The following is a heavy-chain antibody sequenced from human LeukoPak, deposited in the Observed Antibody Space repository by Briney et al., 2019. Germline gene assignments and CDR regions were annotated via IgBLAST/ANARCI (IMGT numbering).Heavy chain of an antibody. CDR3: ARADAEMATTGFDY. V-gene: IGHV4-39*07. CDR2: IYYSGST. CDR1: GGSISSSSYY. J-gene: IGHJ4*02. Sequence: SSETLSLTCTVPGGSISSSSYYWGWIRQPPGKGLEWIGSIYYSGSTYYNPSLKSRVTISVDTSKNQFSLKLSSATAADTAVYYCARADAEMATTGFDYWGQGTLVTVSS. D-gene: IGHD5-24*01.